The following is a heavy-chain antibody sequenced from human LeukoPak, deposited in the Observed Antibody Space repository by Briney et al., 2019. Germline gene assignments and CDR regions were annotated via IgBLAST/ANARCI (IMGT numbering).Heavy chain of an antibody. CDR2: KYYSGDT. Sequence: SETLSLTCTVSGGSISNSGYYWGWIRQSPGKGLEWIGSKYYSGDTYYNPSPKSRVTTSVDTSKNQFSLKLNSVTAADTAVYYCARHDRNFDYWGQGSPVTVSS. CDR1: GGSISNSGYY. V-gene: IGHV4-39*01. CDR3: ARHDRNFDY. J-gene: IGHJ4*02. D-gene: IGHD3-22*01.